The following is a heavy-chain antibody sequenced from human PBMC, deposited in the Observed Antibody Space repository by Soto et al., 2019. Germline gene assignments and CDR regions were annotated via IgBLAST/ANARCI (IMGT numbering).Heavy chain of an antibody. J-gene: IGHJ5*02. D-gene: IGHD3-9*01. CDR3: ARVRPHFLTGYYSRRSCWFDP. Sequence: GGSLRLSCAASGFTFSSYSMNWVRQAPGKGLEWVSYIRSSSSTIYYADSVKGRFSISRDNAKTSLYLQMNSLRAEDTAVYYFARVRPHFLTGYYSRRSCWFDPWGQGTLVTVSS. V-gene: IGHV3-48*04. CDR2: IRSSSSTI. CDR1: GFTFSSYS.